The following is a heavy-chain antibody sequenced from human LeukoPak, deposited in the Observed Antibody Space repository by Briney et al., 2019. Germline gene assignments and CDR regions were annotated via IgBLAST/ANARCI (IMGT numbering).Heavy chain of an antibody. CDR1: GFTFSSYS. J-gene: IGHJ4*02. CDR2: ISSSSSYI. V-gene: IGHV3-21*01. Sequence: GGSLRLSCAASGFTFSSYSMNWVRQAPGKGLEWVSSISSSSSYIYYTDSVKGRFTISGDNAKNSLYLQMNSLRAEDTAVYYCARAPQWELRMYSFDYWGQGTLVTVSS. D-gene: IGHD1-26*01. CDR3: ARAPQWELRMYSFDY.